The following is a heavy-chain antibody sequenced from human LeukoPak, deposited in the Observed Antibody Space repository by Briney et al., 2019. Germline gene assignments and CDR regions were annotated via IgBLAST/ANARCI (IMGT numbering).Heavy chain of an antibody. CDR2: IYTSGST. Sequence: SETLSLTCTVSGGSISSYYWSWIRQPAGKGLEWIGRIYTSGSTNYNPSLKSRVTISVETSKNQFSLKLRSVTAADTAVYYCARHRSGLGAFDIWGQGTMVTVSS. CDR3: ARHRSGLGAFDI. V-gene: IGHV4-4*07. CDR1: GGSISSYY. J-gene: IGHJ3*02. D-gene: IGHD3-10*01.